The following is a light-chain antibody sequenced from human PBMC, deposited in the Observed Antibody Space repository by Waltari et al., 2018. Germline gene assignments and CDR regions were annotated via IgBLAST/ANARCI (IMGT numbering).Light chain of an antibody. V-gene: IGLV10-54*04. Sequence: QAGLIQPPSVSRALGQTATLTCAGNRNNVCTQGVAWLQQHQGHPPKLLSYRSDNRPTGISERFSASRSGNTASLTITGLQADDEADYYCSAWDKDLVAVVFGGGTKLTVL. CDR3: SAWDKDLVAVV. CDR2: RSD. J-gene: IGLJ3*02. CDR1: RNNVCTQG.